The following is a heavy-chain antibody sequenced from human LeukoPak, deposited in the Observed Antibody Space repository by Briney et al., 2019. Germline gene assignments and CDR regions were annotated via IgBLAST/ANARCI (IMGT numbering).Heavy chain of an antibody. CDR1: GSSFTTYW. D-gene: IGHD6-19*01. J-gene: IGHJ4*02. Sequence: GEPRNFSCQGSGSSFTTYWIAWVRQVPGKGREWRGIIYPGDSDTRSSPPFQGQVTISPDKAIITPFPQWSSLKASDTAMYYRGTQARYNVLAGSDKGHLDYWGQGALLTVSS. CDR3: GTQARYNVLAGSDKGHLDY. V-gene: IGHV5-51*01. CDR2: IYPGDSDT.